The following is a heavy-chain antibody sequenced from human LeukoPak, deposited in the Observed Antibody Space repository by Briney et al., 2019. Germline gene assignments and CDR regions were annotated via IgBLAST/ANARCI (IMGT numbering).Heavy chain of an antibody. Sequence: SVKVSCKASGYIFTSYAMHWVRQAPGQGLEWMGGIIPIFGTANYAQKFQGRVTITADESTSTAYMELSSLRSEDTAVYYCASPRDSSGYYYPMDYWGQGTLVTVSS. J-gene: IGHJ4*02. CDR3: ASPRDSSGYYYPMDY. CDR2: IIPIFGTA. CDR1: GYIFTSYA. V-gene: IGHV1-69*13. D-gene: IGHD3-22*01.